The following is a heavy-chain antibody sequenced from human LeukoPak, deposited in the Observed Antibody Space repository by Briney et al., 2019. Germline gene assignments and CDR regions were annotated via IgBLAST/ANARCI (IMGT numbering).Heavy chain of an antibody. D-gene: IGHD3-10*01. V-gene: IGHV3-7*04. CDR1: GFTFGSFW. J-gene: IGHJ4*02. Sequence: GGSLRLSCAASGFTFGSFWMSWVRQAPGKGLEWVANINQDGSEKYYLESVKGRLTIPRDNAKNSLYLQMSSLSAADMAVYFCTRDGSGTMNYWGQGTLLTVSS. CDR2: INQDGSEK. CDR3: TRDGSGTMNY.